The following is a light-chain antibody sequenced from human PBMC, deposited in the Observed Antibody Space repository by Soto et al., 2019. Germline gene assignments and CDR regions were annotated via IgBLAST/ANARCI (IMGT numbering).Light chain of an antibody. CDR3: ETWDNNTWV. CDR1: SGHSSYI. CDR2: LEGSGSY. J-gene: IGLJ3*02. V-gene: IGLV4-60*02. Sequence: QPVLTQSSSASASLRSSVKLTCTLSSGHSSYIIAWHQQQPGKAPRYLMKLEGSGSYNKGSGVPDRFSGSSSGADRYLTISNLQFEDEADYYCETWDNNTWVFGGGTKLTVL.